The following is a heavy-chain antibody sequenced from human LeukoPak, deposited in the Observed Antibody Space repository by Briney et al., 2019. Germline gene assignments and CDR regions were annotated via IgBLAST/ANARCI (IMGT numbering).Heavy chain of an antibody. J-gene: IGHJ4*02. D-gene: IGHD3-10*01. Sequence: GGSLRLSCAASGFTFSSYAMHWVRQAPGKGLEWVAVISYDGSNKYYADSVKGRFTISRDNSKNTLYLQMNSLRAEDTAVYYCARYYGKYFDYWGQGTLVTVSS. CDR1: GFTFSSYA. CDR2: ISYDGSNK. CDR3: ARYYGKYFDY. V-gene: IGHV3-30-3*01.